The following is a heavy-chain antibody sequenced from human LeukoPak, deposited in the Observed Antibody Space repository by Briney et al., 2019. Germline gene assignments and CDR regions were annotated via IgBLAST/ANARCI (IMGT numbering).Heavy chain of an antibody. CDR3: ARAEHLDYDYVWGSYRSAYYFDY. J-gene: IGHJ4*02. Sequence: SQTLSLTCAISGDSVSSNSAAWNWIRQSPSRGPEWLGRTYYRSKWYNDYAVSVKSRITINPDTSKNQFSLQLNSVTPEDTAVYYCARAEHLDYDYVWGSYRSAYYFDYWGQGTLVTVSS. CDR2: TYYRSKWYN. D-gene: IGHD3-16*02. V-gene: IGHV6-1*01. CDR1: GDSVSSNSAA.